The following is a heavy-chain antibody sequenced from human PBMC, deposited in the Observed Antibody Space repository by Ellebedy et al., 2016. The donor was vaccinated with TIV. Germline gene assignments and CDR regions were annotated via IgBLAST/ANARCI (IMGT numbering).Heavy chain of an antibody. Sequence: PGGSLRLSCAASGFTFSNYAMTWVRQAPGKGLEWVSSISGSGSGTYYADSVKGRFTISRENSKNTLYLQMNSLRAEDTAVYYCAKDRNIVTTVSDFWGQGTLVTVSS. J-gene: IGHJ4*02. CDR1: GFTFSNYA. CDR2: ISGSGSGT. CDR3: AKDRNIVTTVSDF. V-gene: IGHV3-23*01. D-gene: IGHD5-12*01.